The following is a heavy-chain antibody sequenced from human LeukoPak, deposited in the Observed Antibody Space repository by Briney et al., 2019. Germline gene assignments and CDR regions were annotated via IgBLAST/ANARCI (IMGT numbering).Heavy chain of an antibody. J-gene: IGHJ3*02. CDR1: GFTFSSYE. CDR2: ISSSGSTI. D-gene: IGHD1-26*01. V-gene: IGHV3-48*03. CDR3: ARDFGSYYGSAFDI. Sequence: PGGSLRLSCAASGFTFSSYEMNWVRQAPGKGLEWVTYISSSGSTIYYADSVKGRFTISRDNAKNSLYLQMNSLRAEDTAVYYCARDFGSYYGSAFDIWGQGTMATVSS.